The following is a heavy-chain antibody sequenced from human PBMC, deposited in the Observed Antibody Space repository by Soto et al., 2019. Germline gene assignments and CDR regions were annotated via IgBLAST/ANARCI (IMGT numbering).Heavy chain of an antibody. CDR3: ARDSSDYYDSSGYYGYFWFDP. D-gene: IGHD3-22*01. J-gene: IGHJ5*02. CDR2: MNPYSSNT. V-gene: IGHV1-8*01. Sequence: ASVKVSCKASGYTFTTYDISWVRQATGQGLEWMGWMNPYSSNTGYAQKFQGRVTVTRNTSISTVYMELSSLRSEDTAVYYCARDSSDYYDSSGYYGYFWFDPWGQGTLVTVSS. CDR1: GYTFTTYD.